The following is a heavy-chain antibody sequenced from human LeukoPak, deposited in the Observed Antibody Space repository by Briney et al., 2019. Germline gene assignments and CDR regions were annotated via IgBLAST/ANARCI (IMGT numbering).Heavy chain of an antibody. CDR3: ARDHNWAFDI. V-gene: IGHV3-48*02. Sequence: GGSVRLSCVVSGFTFGSYSMNWVRQAPGKGLEWVSYIRSSDTTIYYADSVKGRFTISTDSAKNSLYLQMNSLRDEDTAVYYCARDHNWAFDIWGQGRIRTVSS. CDR1: GFTFGSYS. CDR2: IRSSDTTI. J-gene: IGHJ3*02.